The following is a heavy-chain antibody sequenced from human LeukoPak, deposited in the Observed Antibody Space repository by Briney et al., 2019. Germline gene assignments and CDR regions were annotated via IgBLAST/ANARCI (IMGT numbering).Heavy chain of an antibody. V-gene: IGHV3-53*01. CDR2: IYSGGNT. Sequence: PGGSLRLSCAASGFTVSSNYMDWVRQAPGKGLEWVSVIYSGGNTYYADSVKGRFTISRDNFKNTLYLQMNSLRAEDTALYYCARDGTSCYFSSCYYYYYMDVWGKGTTVTVSS. D-gene: IGHD2-2*01. J-gene: IGHJ6*03. CDR3: ARDGTSCYFSSCYYYYYMDV. CDR1: GFTVSSNY.